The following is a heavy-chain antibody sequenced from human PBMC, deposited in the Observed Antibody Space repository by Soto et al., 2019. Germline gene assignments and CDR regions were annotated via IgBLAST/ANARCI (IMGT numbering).Heavy chain of an antibody. CDR2: INPFDGSR. CDR3: SRVDPGETSPFDH. Sequence: QVELVQSGAEVKKPGASVKVSCKASGYIFTSYYLHWVRQAPGQGLEWMGWINPFDGSRMFAQNSQGRVTFTRDTSTSTVYMELSGLRSDDTAVYYCSRVDPGETSPFDHWGQGTLVTVSS. J-gene: IGHJ4*02. CDR1: GYIFTSYY. V-gene: IGHV1-46*03. D-gene: IGHD3-10*01.